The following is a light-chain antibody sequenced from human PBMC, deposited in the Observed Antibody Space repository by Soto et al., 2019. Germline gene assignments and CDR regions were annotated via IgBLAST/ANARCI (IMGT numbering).Light chain of an antibody. Sequence: QSALTQPPSASGSPGQSVTISCTGTSSDVGGYNFVSWYQHHPGKAPKLMIYEVSKRPSGIPDRFSGSKSGNTASLTVSGLQAEDEADYYCSSYAGNRHFYVFGTGTKLTVL. CDR2: EVS. CDR3: SSYAGNRHFYV. CDR1: SSDVGGYNF. V-gene: IGLV2-8*01. J-gene: IGLJ1*01.